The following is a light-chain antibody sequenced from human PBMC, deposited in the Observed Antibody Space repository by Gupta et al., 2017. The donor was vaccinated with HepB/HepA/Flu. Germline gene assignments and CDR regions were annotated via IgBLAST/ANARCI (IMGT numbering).Light chain of an antibody. CDR2: AVS. V-gene: IGKV3-20*01. CDR1: QSVPNNF. Sequence: EIVLTQSPDTLSLSPGASATLSCRVSQSVPNNFLAWYQQKPGQAPRLLIFAVSNRTTAIPDRFSGSGSGTDFTLTINRLQPEDSAVYHCQQFGSSPATFGGGTKVEI. J-gene: IGKJ4*01. CDR3: QQFGSSPAT.